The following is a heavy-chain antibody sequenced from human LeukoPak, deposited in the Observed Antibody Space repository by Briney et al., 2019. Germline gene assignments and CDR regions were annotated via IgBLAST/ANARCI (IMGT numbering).Heavy chain of an antibody. D-gene: IGHD2-21*01. V-gene: IGHV3-66*04. CDR1: EFTVRSNS. J-gene: IGHJ4*02. Sequence: PGGSLRLFCAAPEFTVRSNSMTWVRQAPGRGLEWVSVIYTGGGTHYADSVRGRFTISRDNSKHTLFLQMNSLRAEDTAVYYCVRRHYYASGGDYRPFDDWGQGIWVVVSS. CDR2: IYTGGGT. CDR3: VRRHYYASGGDYRPFDD.